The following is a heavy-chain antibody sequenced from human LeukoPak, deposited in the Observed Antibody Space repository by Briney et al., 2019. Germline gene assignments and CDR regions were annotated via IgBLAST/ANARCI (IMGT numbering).Heavy chain of an antibody. D-gene: IGHD5-24*01. CDR3: ARLRRDGYNYFDY. CDR1: DGSISSSTYF. CDR2: IFYSGST. J-gene: IGHJ4*02. V-gene: IGHV4-39*01. Sequence: SSETLSLTCTVFDGSISSSTYFWAWIRQPPGKGLEWIGNIFYSGSTYYNPSLKSRVTISVDTSKSQFSLELNSVTAADTAIYYCARLRRDGYNYFDYWGQGTLVTVSS.